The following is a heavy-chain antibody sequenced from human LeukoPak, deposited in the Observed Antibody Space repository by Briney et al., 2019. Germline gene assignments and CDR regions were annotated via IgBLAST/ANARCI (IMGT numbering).Heavy chain of an antibody. CDR2: INDSGST. CDR3: ARGRATVTTFVSYYHGMDV. Sequence: SETLSLTYAVYGGSFSGYYWSWIRQPPGKGPEWIGEINDSGSTNYNPSLKSRVTISVDTSKNQFSLKLSSVTAADTAVYYCARGRATVTTFVSYYHGMDVWGQGTTVTVSS. CDR1: GGSFSGYY. V-gene: IGHV4-34*01. J-gene: IGHJ6*02. D-gene: IGHD4-17*01.